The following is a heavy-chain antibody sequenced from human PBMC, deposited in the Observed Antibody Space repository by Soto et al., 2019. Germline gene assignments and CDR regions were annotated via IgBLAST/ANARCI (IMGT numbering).Heavy chain of an antibody. V-gene: IGHV4-59*01. CDR3: ARLAAAGYYYYYGMDV. J-gene: IGHJ6*02. D-gene: IGHD6-13*01. CDR2: IYYSGST. CDR1: GGSISSYY. Sequence: VQLQESGPGLVKPSETLSLTCTVSGGSISSYYWSWIRQPPGKGLEWIGYIYYSGSTNYNPSLKSRVTISVDTSKNQFSLKLSSVTAADTAVYYCARLAAAGYYYYYGMDVWGQGTTVTVSS.